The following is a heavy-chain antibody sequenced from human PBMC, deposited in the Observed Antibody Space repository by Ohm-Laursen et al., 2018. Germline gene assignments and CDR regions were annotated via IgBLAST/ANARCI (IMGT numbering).Heavy chain of an antibody. CDR1: GGSISSSSYC. Sequence: SETLSLTCSVSGGSISSSSYCWGWIRQPPGKGLEWIGNIYYSGSTYYNPSLRSRVSISIHTSQNQFSPKLSSVTATDTAVYYCARAFWNGYNDAFDVWGQGTMVTVSS. V-gene: IGHV4-39*01. D-gene: IGHD3-3*01. J-gene: IGHJ3*01. CDR2: IYYSGST. CDR3: ARAFWNGYNDAFDV.